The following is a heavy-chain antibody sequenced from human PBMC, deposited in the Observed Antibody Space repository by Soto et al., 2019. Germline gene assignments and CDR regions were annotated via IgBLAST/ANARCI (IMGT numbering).Heavy chain of an antibody. CDR2: ARNKANSYTT. Sequence: EVQLVESGGGLVQPGGSLRLSCAASGFIFSDHFMDWVRQAPGKGLEWVGRARNKANSYTTAYAASVTGRFTISRDDSKNSVYLQMNSLKAEDTAVYFCARLMGTRFDLWGQGTLVTVSS. V-gene: IGHV3-72*01. CDR3: ARLMGTRFDL. J-gene: IGHJ4*02. D-gene: IGHD2-8*01. CDR1: GFIFSDHF.